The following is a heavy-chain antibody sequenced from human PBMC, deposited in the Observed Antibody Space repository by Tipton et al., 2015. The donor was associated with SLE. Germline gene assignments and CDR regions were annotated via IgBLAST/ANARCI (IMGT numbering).Heavy chain of an antibody. J-gene: IGHJ6*02. CDR2: IYYSGST. Sequence: TLSLTCTVSGGSISSYYWSWVRQPPGKGLEWIGYIYYSGSTNYNPTPQSRVTMSVDTSKNQFSLKLSSVTDADTAVYYCSRDALCDYYGMDVWGQGTTVTVSS. CDR1: GGSISSYY. CDR3: SRDALCDYYGMDV. V-gene: IGHV4-59*01. D-gene: IGHD3-16*01.